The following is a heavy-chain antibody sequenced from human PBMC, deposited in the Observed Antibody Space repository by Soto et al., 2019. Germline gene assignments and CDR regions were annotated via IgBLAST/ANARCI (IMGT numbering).Heavy chain of an antibody. Sequence: EVHLWESGGDLVQPGGSLRVSCVGSGYTFSSRAMSWVRQAPGKGLEWVSGIDGGGTTDYADSVKGRFTISRDNSQDTLYLQMPSMGAEDTAVYYCATLLGFSYGGSWYSHVADYWVQGTLVTVSS. V-gene: IGHV3-23*01. CDR1: GYTFSSRA. J-gene: IGHJ4*02. CDR3: ATLLGFSYGGSWYSHVADY. CDR2: IDGGGTT. D-gene: IGHD5-18*01.